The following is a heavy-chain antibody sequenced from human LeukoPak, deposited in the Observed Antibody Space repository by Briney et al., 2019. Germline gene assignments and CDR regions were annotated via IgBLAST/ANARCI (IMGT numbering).Heavy chain of an antibody. J-gene: IGHJ4*02. D-gene: IGHD2-2*01. Sequence: GALRLSCAASGFTFSSYAMSWVRQAPGKGLEWVSAISGSGGSTYYADSVKGRFTISRDNSKNTLYLQMNSLRAEDTAVYYCAKGGGYCSSTSCPVGYWGQGTLVTVSS. CDR1: GFTFSSYA. V-gene: IGHV3-23*01. CDR3: AKGGGYCSSTSCPVGY. CDR2: ISGSGGST.